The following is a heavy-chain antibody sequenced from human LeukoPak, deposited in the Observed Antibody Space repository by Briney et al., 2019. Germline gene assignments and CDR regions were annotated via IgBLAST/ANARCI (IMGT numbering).Heavy chain of an antibody. CDR3: ASSLGYCSGGSCYRGFDP. D-gene: IGHD2-15*01. CDR2: IYSGGST. V-gene: IGHV3-53*01. CDR1: GFTFSSYA. J-gene: IGHJ5*02. Sequence: GGSLRLSCAASGFTFSSYAMSWVRQAPGKGLEWVSVIYSGGSTYYADSVKGRFTISRDNSKNTLYLQMNSLRAEDTAMYYCASSLGYCSGGSCYRGFDPWGQGTLVTVSS.